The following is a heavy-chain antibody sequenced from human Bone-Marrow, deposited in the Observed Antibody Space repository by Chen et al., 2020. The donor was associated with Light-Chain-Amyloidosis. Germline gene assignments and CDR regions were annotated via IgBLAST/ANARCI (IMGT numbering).Heavy chain of an antibody. CDR3: ARTISLPRSWYYYGMDV. CDR1: GYSFTSYW. Sequence: EVQLVQSGAEVKKPGESLKISCKGSGYSFTSYWIGWVRQMPGKGLEWMGIIYPGDSDTRYSPSFQGQITISADKSISTAHLQWSSLKASDTAMYYCARTISLPRSWYYYGMDVWGQGTTVTVSS. J-gene: IGHJ6*02. V-gene: IGHV5-51*01. D-gene: IGHD3-16*02. CDR2: IYPGDSDT.